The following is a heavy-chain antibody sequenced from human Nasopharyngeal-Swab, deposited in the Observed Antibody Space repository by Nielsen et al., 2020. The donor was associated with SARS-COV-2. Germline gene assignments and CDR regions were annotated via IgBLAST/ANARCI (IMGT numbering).Heavy chain of an antibody. CDR2: IYYSGNT. V-gene: IGHV4-31*03. Sequence: SETLSLTCTVSGGSISSSSYYWGWIRQPPGKGLEWIGYIYYSGNTYYNPSLKSRVTISVDTSQNQFSLILRSVTAADTAVYYCARIIFTRGSGSYYAFDYWGQGTLVTVSS. D-gene: IGHD3-10*01. J-gene: IGHJ4*02. CDR3: ARIIFTRGSGSYYAFDY. CDR1: GGSISSSSYY.